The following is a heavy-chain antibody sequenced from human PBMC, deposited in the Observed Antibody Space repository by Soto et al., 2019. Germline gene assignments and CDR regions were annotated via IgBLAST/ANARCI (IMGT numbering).Heavy chain of an antibody. CDR2: IKKKTDGGTT. D-gene: IGHD1-20*01. CDR3: TTDPVFNNWNYYSGMDF. CDR1: CFTFSNAW. V-gene: IGHV3-15*07. J-gene: IGHJ6*04. Sequence: GGSLRLPCAASCFTFSNAWMNWVRQAPGKGLGGVGRIKKKTDGGTTDYAAPVKGRFTIPRDDSKNTLYLKMTSLKTEDTAVYYFTTDPVFNNWNYYSGMDFWGKGTTVPVPP.